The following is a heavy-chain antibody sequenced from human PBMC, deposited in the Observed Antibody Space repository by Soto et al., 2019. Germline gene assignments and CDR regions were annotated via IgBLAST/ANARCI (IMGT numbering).Heavy chain of an antibody. CDR1: GFTFSSYA. V-gene: IGHV3-23*01. CDR2: ISGSGGST. CDR3: AKNRLPSSGWSFLNYGLDV. D-gene: IGHD6-13*01. J-gene: IGHJ6*02. Sequence: PRLSCAASGFTFSSYAMRWVRQAPGKGLEWVSAISGSGGSTYYADSVQGRFTISRDNSKNTLYLQMNSPKDEDTARYHCAKNRLPSSGWSFLNYGLDVWGQGTTVTVSS.